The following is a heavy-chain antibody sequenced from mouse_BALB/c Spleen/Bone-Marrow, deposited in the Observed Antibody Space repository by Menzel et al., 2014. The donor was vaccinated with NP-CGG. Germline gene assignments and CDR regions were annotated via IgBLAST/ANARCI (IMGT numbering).Heavy chain of an antibody. CDR2: ISGGGSYT. J-gene: IGHJ3*01. CDR1: GFSFNSYG. CDR3: ARHAYYDQTEVSFVY. D-gene: IGHD2-4*01. V-gene: IGHV5-9-2*01. Sequence: EVMLVESGGGLVKSGGSLKLSCAASGFSFNSYGMSWVRQTPEKRLEWVATISGGGSYTFYPDSVKGRFTISRDNAKNIRYLQLSSLRSEDTALYYCARHAYYDQTEVSFVYWGQGTLVTVSA.